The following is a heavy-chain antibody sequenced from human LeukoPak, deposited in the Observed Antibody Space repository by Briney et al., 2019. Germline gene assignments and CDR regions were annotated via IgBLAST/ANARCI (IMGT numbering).Heavy chain of an antibody. CDR3: ARVTRDYYDSSGYYVLDY. V-gene: IGHV4-34*01. J-gene: IGHJ4*02. D-gene: IGHD3-22*01. CDR2: INHSGST. CDR1: GGSFSGYY. Sequence: PSETLSLTCAVYGGSFSGYYWSWIRQPPGKGLEWIGEINHSGSTNYNPSLKSRVTISVDTSKNQFSLKLSSVTAADTAVYYCARVTRDYYDSSGYYVLDYWGQGTLVTVSS.